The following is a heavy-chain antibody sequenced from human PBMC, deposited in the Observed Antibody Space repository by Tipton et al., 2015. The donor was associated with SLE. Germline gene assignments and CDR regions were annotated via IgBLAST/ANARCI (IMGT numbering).Heavy chain of an antibody. D-gene: IGHD5-24*01. CDR2: IYHNGNS. CDR1: GGSMSTSY. J-gene: IGHJ4*02. V-gene: IGHV4-59*01. CDR3: ARVFRDGYNYPTTRFDF. Sequence: TLSLTCTVSGGSMSTSYWGWVRQSPGKGLEWIAFIYHNGNSAYNPSLATRATMSIDTSTNRFSLRLNSVTAADTAEYFCARVFRDGYNYPTTRFDFWGQGILVTVSS.